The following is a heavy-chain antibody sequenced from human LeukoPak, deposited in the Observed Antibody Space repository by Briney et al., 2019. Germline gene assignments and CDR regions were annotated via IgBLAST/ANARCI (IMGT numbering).Heavy chain of an antibody. CDR1: GGSVSGYY. CDR3: ARSANAFDI. J-gene: IGHJ3*02. CDR2: ISHSGST. V-gene: IGHV4-34*01. Sequence: PSETLSLPCAVSGGSVSGYYWSWIRQPPGKGPEWIGKISHSGSTNYNPSLKSRVTISVDTSTNQFSLNLSSVTAADTAVYYCARSANAFDIWGQGTMVTVSS.